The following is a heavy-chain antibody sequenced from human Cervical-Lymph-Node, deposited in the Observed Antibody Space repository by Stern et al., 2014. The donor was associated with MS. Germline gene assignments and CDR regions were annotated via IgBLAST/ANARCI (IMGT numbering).Heavy chain of an antibody. Sequence: SVKGRYAISRDNSKNTLYLQMNSLKPEDTAVYYCARDWYDMGVTGQSTREYWGQGTLVTVSS. V-gene: IGHV3-30*09. CDR3: ARDWYDMGVTGQSTREY. J-gene: IGHJ4*02. D-gene: IGHD3-10*01.